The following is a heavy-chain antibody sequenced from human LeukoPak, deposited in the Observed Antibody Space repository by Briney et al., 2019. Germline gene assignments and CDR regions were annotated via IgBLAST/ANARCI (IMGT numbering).Heavy chain of an antibody. CDR3: AKEGSGWYYLDY. D-gene: IGHD6-19*01. V-gene: IGHV3-30*02. J-gene: IGHJ4*02. CDR2: IESDGSKE. Sequence: GGSLRLSCVASGFSFASYDIHWVRQAPGKGLEWVTFIESDGSKEYYADSVKGRFTISRDNSMNTVNVRMNSLRPEDTAVYYCAKEGSGWYYLDYWGQGTVVTVSA. CDR1: GFSFASYD.